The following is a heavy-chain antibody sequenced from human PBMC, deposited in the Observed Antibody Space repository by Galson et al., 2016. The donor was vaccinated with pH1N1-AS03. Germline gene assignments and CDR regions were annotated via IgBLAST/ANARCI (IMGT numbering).Heavy chain of an antibody. V-gene: IGHV3-15*01. CDR2: LKSKNDGGTA. D-gene: IGHD4-11*01. CDR3: NTDRNFFDP. J-gene: IGHJ5*02. Sequence: SLRLSCAASGLTFSTAWMSWVRQAPGKGLEWVGRLKSKNDGGTADYAAPLKGRFTISRDDSKNTLYLQMDSLETEDTAVYYCNTDRNFFDPWGQGTLVTVSS. CDR1: GLTFSTAW.